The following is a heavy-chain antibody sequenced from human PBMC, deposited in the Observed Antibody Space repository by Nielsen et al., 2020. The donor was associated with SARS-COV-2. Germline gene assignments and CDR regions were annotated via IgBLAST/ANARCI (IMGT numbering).Heavy chain of an antibody. V-gene: IGHV4-61*01. CDR3: ARHGKFEDGYNYFPYPSDAFDI. D-gene: IGHD5-24*01. Sequence: SETLSLTCTVSGGSVSSGSYYWSWIRQPPGKGLEWIGYIYYSGSTNYNPSLKSRVTISVDTSKNQFSLKLSSVTAADTAVYYCARHGKFEDGYNYFPYPSDAFDIWGQGTMVTVSS. CDR2: IYYSGST. J-gene: IGHJ3*02. CDR1: GGSVSSGSYY.